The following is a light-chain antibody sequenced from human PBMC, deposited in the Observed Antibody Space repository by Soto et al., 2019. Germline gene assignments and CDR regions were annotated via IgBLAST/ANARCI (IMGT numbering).Light chain of an antibody. CDR3: SSYTSSPIG. Sequence: QSALTQPASVSGSPGQSITISCTGTSSDVGGYNYVSWYQQHPGKAPKLMIYEVSNRPSGVSNRFSGSKSGNTASLTISGLQAEEEADYYCSSYTSSPIGFGTGTKVTVL. CDR1: SSDVGGYNY. V-gene: IGLV2-14*01. CDR2: EVS. J-gene: IGLJ1*01.